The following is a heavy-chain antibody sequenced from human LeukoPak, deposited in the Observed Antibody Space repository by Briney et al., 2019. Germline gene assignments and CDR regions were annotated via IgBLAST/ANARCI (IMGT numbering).Heavy chain of an antibody. CDR2: ISSSSSTI. CDR3: AREAITMVRGEKPNYYYYMDV. D-gene: IGHD3-10*01. J-gene: IGHJ6*03. V-gene: IGHV3-48*01. Sequence: GGSLRLSCAASGFTFSSYTINWVRQAPGKGLEWVSYISSSSSTIYYADSVEGRFTISRDNAKNSLYLQMNSLRAEDTAVYYCAREAITMVRGEKPNYYYYMDVWGKGTTVTVSS. CDR1: GFTFSSYT.